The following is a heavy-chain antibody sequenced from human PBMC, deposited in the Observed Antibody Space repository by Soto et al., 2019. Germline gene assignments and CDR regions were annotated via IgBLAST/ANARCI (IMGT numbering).Heavy chain of an antibody. Sequence: EVQLVESGGGLIQPGGSLRLSCAASGFTVSSNYMSWVRQAPGKGLEWVSVIYSGGSTYYADSVKGRFTISRDNSKNTLYLQMNSLRAEDTAVYYCARVDYDSSGYGGWDAFDIWGQGTMVTVSS. CDR1: GFTVSSNY. J-gene: IGHJ3*02. V-gene: IGHV3-53*01. CDR2: IYSGGST. D-gene: IGHD3-22*01. CDR3: ARVDYDSSGYGGWDAFDI.